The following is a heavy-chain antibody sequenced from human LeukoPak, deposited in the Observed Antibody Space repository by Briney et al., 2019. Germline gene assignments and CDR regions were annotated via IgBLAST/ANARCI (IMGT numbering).Heavy chain of an antibody. J-gene: IGHJ5*02. CDR1: GGSFSGYY. CDR2: INHSGST. D-gene: IGHD5-18*01. V-gene: IGHV4-34*01. Sequence: PSETLSLTCGVYGGSFSGYYWSWIRQPPEINHSGSTNYNPSLKSRVTISVDTSKNQFSLKLSSVTAADTAVYYCARRRRYSYGPRTYNWFDPWGQGTLVTVSS. CDR3: ARRRRYSYGPRTYNWFDP.